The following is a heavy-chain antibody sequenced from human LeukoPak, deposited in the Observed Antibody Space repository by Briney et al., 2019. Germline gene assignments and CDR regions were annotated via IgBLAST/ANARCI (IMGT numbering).Heavy chain of an antibody. CDR2: IIPIFGIA. D-gene: IGHD2-2*02. V-gene: IGHV1-69*04. CDR1: GGTVSSYA. J-gene: IGHJ1*01. CDR3: ARCSSTSCYTRGGSAEYFQH. Sequence: SVKVSCKASGGTVSSYAISWVRQAPGQGLEWMGRIIPIFGIANYAQKFQGRVTITADKSTSTAYMELSSLRSEDTAVYYCARCSSTSCYTRGGSAEYFQHWGQGTLVTVSS.